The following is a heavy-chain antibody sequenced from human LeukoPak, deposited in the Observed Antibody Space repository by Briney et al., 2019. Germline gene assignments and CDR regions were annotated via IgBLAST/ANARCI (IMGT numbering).Heavy chain of an antibody. D-gene: IGHD1-1*01. V-gene: IGHV3-53*01. CDR1: GFTVSTKY. Sequence: PGGSLRLSCAASGFTVSTKYMSWVRQPPGKGLEWVSIIYTGDGTYYADSVKGRFTISRDNSKNTLYLQMNSLRAEDTAVYYCARARYAEYFQHWGQGTLVTVSS. CDR3: ARARYAEYFQH. CDR2: IYTGDGT. J-gene: IGHJ1*01.